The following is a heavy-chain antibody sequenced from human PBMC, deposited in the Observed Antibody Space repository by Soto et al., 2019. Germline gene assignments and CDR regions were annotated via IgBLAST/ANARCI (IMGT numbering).Heavy chain of an antibody. CDR1: GDSISSNSHY. CDR3: ARVRGVIITYYFDY. D-gene: IGHD3-10*01. J-gene: IGHJ4*02. V-gene: IGHV4-61*01. CDR2: IYYSGST. Sequence: PSETLSLTCTVSGDSISSNSHYWSWIRQPPGKGLEWIGYIYYSGSTNYNPSLKSRVTISVDTSKNQFSLKLSSVTAADTAVYYCARVRGVIITYYFDYWGQGTLVTVSS.